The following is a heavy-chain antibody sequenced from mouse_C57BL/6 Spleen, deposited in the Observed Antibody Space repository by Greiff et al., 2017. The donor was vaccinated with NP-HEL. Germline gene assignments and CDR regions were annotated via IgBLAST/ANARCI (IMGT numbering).Heavy chain of an antibody. CDR2: INYDGSST. CDR1: GFTFSDYY. V-gene: IGHV5-16*01. CDR3: ARDDYLDY. Sequence: EVKLMESEGGLVQPGSSMKLSCTASGFTFSDYYMAWVRQVPEKGLEWVANINYDGSSTYYLDSLKSRFIISRDNAKNILYLQMSSLKSEDTATYYCARDDYLDYWGQGTTLTVSS. J-gene: IGHJ2*01.